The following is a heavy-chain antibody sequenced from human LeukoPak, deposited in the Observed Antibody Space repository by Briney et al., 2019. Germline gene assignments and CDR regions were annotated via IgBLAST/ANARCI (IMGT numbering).Heavy chain of an antibody. Sequence: PSETLSLTCAVVRGSFRGYYWNWIRQSPGKGLEWIGEINHSGGTHYSPSLKSRVTISLDTSKNQFSLRLSSVTAADTAVYYCARDDLYYNDSSGHSDAFDLWGQGTMVTISS. CDR3: ARDDLYYNDSSGHSDAFDL. J-gene: IGHJ3*01. CDR2: INHSGGT. V-gene: IGHV4-34*01. D-gene: IGHD3-22*01. CDR1: RGSFRGYY.